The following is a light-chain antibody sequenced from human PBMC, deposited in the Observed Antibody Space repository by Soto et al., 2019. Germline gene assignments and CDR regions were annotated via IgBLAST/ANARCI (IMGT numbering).Light chain of an antibody. CDR3: QQFRGT. J-gene: IGKJ1*01. CDR1: QSISSW. Sequence: DIQMTQSPSTLSASVGDRVTITCRASQSISSWLAWYQQKPGKAPKLLIYDASSLESGVPSRFSGSGSGTEFTLTISSLQPDDFATYYCQQFRGTFGQVTKVDIK. V-gene: IGKV1-5*01. CDR2: DAS.